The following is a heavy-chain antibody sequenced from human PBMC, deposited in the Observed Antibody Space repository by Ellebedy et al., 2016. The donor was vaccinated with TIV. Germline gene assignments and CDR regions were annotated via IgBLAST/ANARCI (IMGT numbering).Heavy chain of an antibody. CDR3: AKGHTASFFYLFDS. V-gene: IGHV3-23*01. J-gene: IGHJ5*01. D-gene: IGHD2-2*01. Sequence: GESLKISCAASGFTAFNFAMSWVRQAPGKGLEWVSAVGGGDDRTFYADAVKGRFTISRDNSKNTVTLQMQSLRAEDTALYSCAKGHTASFFYLFDSWGQGTLVTVSS. CDR1: GFTAFNFA. CDR2: VGGGDDRT.